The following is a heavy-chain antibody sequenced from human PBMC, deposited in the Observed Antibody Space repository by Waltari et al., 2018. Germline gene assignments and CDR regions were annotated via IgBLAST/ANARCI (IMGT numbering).Heavy chain of an antibody. CDR1: GYSISSGYY. CDR2: IYHSGST. Sequence: QVQLQESGPGLVKPSETLSLTCAVSGYSISSGYYWCWIRQPPGKGLEWIGSIYHSGSTYYNPSLKSRVTISVDTSKNQFSLKLSSVTAADTAVYYCARDLLPGIAVAGCNWFDPWGQGTLVTVSS. D-gene: IGHD6-19*01. CDR3: ARDLLPGIAVAGCNWFDP. J-gene: IGHJ5*02. V-gene: IGHV4-38-2*02.